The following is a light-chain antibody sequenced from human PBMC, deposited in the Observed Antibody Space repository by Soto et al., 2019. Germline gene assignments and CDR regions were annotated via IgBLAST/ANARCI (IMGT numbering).Light chain of an antibody. Sequence: DIQMTQSPSSLSASVGDRVTITCRASQSISSYLNWYQQKPGKAPNLLIYGESSLQSGVPSRFRGSGSGTDFTLTISSLQPEDVANYYCQQTYTTPWTFGQGTKVEIK. J-gene: IGKJ1*01. CDR2: GES. V-gene: IGKV1-39*01. CDR3: QQTYTTPWT. CDR1: QSISSY.